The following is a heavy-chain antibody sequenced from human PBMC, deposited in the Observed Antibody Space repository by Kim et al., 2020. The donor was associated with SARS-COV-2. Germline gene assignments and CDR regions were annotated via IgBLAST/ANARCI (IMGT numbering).Heavy chain of an antibody. J-gene: IGHJ4*02. D-gene: IGHD3-16*02. Sequence: GGSLRLSCAASGFNFNDYYMSWIRQAPGKGLEWVSYIRRRNNYTNYKDSVKGRFTISRDNAKNSLYLQMDSLRAEDTAVYYCAFSQPLIRWGQGTLVTVSS. CDR1: GFNFNDYY. CDR3: AFSQPLIR. CDR2: IRRRNNYT. V-gene: IGHV3-11*06.